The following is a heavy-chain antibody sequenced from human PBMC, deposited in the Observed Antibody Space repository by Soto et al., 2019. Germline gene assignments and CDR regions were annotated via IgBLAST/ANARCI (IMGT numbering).Heavy chain of an antibody. J-gene: IGHJ6*02. CDR3: ARDGTKQLLVEGTSAIDI. CDR2: VSGDNGQT. D-gene: IGHD5-18*01. Sequence: QVQVVQSGPEVKKPGASVMVSCKASGYTFTSYGISWVRQAPGQGLEWMGWVSGDNGQTTYGQKFRGRVTSTTDTSTSTAYIKMRSLRSDDTSVYYCARDGTKQLLVEGTSAIDIRGHGPTVTVSS. V-gene: IGHV1-18*01. CDR1: GYTFTSYG.